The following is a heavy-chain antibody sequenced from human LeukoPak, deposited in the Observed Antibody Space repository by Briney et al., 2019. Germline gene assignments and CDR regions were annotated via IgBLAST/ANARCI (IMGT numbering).Heavy chain of an antibody. V-gene: IGHV4-34*01. CDR3: ARASGSYANPHFDY. CDR2: INHSGST. D-gene: IGHD1-26*01. CDR1: GGSISSYY. Sequence: SETLSLTCTVSGGSISSYYWSWIRQPPGKGLEWIGEINHSGSTNYNPSLKSRVTISVDTSKNQFSLKLSSVTAADTAVYYCARASGSYANPHFDYWGQGTLVTVSS. J-gene: IGHJ4*02.